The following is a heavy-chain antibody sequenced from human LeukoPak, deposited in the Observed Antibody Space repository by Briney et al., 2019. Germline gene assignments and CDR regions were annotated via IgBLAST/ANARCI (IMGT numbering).Heavy chain of an antibody. CDR2: IYYSGST. CDR1: GGSISSGGYY. J-gene: IGHJ5*02. D-gene: IGHD6-13*01. CDR3: AREFRDLRIEAAAGPFDP. Sequence: PSETLSLTCTVSGGSISSGGYYWSWIRQHPGKGLEWIGYIYYSGSTYYNPSLKSRVTISVDTSKNQFSLKLRFVTAADTAVYYCAREFRDLRIEAAAGPFDPWGQGTLVTVSS. V-gene: IGHV4-31*03.